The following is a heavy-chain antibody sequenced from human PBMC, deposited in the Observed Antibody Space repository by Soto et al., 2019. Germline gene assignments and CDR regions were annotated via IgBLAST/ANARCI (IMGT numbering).Heavy chain of an antibody. CDR1: GFTFSSYG. CDR2: ISYDGSDK. CDR3: AKDRLAYCSGDCYPPSYFDY. J-gene: IGHJ4*02. V-gene: IGHV3-30*18. Sequence: GGSLRLSCAASGFTFSSYGMHWVRQAPGKGLEWVAVISYDGSDKYYADSVKGRFTISRDYSKNTLYLQMNSLRAEDTAVYYCAKDRLAYCSGDCYPPSYFDYWGQGTLVTASS. D-gene: IGHD2-21*02.